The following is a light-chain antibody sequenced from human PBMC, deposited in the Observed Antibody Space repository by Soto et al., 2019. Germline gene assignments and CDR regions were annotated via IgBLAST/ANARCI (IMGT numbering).Light chain of an antibody. V-gene: IGKV1-39*01. Sequence: DIQMTQSQSSLSAAVVDRFNINFRASQSISSYLNWYQPTPGKAPKLLIYAASSLQSGVPSRFSGSGSGTDFTLTIRSLQPEDLATYDCQQSYSTHLITGGQGKRLELK. J-gene: IGKJ5*01. CDR2: AAS. CDR3: QQSYSTHLIT. CDR1: QSISSY.